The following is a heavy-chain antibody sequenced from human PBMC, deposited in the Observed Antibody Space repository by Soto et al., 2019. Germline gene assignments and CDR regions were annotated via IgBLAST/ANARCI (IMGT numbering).Heavy chain of an antibody. D-gene: IGHD3-22*01. CDR2: IYYSGST. CDR1: GGSISSGYHF. J-gene: IGHJ4*02. V-gene: IGHV4-30-4*01. Sequence: PSETLSLTCTVSGGSISSGYHFGSWLRQPPGKGLEWIGYIYYSGSTYYNPSLKSRVAISVDTSKNQFSLTLTSVTAADTAVYFCAREEALIVVPTGGIDYSFDYWGLGTLVTVSS. CDR3: AREEALIVVPTGGIDYSFDY.